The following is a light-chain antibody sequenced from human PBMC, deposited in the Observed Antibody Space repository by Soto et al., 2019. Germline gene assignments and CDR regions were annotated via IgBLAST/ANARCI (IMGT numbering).Light chain of an antibody. Sequence: QSVLTQPASVSGSPGQSMTISCTGTSSDIGDYNYVSWYQQHPGKAPKLMIYEVSNRPSGISNRFSGSKSGNTASLTISGLQADDEADYYCSSYTSTSSYVFGTGTKVTVL. J-gene: IGLJ1*01. CDR1: SSDIGDYNY. V-gene: IGLV2-14*01. CDR3: SSYTSTSSYV. CDR2: EVS.